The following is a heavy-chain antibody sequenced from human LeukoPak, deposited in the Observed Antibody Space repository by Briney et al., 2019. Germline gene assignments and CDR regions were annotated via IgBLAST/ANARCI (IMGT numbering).Heavy chain of an antibody. CDR3: ARPALTTVTTPFDY. CDR2: IYYSGST. Sequence: TSETLSLTCTVSGGSISSSSYYWGWIRQPPGKGLEWIGSIYYSGSTYYNPSLKSRVTISVDTSKNQFSLKLSSVTAADTAVYYCARPALTTVTTPFDYWGQGTLVTVSS. V-gene: IGHV4-39*01. J-gene: IGHJ4*02. CDR1: GGSISSSSYY. D-gene: IGHD4-17*01.